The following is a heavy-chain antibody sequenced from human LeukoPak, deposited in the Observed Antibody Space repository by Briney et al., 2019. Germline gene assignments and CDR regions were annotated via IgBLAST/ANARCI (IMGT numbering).Heavy chain of an antibody. Sequence: PSETLSLTCTVSGGSISSYYWSWIRQPPGKGLEWIGYIYYSGSTNYNPSLKRRVTISVDPSKKQFSLKLSSVSAADTAVYYCARLTLRSHFDYWGQGTLVTVYS. CDR1: GGSISSYY. CDR2: IYYSGST. V-gene: IGHV4-59*08. J-gene: IGHJ4*02. CDR3: ARLTLRSHFDY.